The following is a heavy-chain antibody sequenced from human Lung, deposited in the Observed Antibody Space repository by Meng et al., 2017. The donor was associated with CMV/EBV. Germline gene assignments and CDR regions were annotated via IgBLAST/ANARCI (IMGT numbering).Heavy chain of an antibody. CDR1: GGSFSGYY. D-gene: IGHD3-3*01. V-gene: IGHV4-34*01. J-gene: IGHJ4*02. CDR3: ARAPIINDFWSGQVSNYFDN. Sequence: SQTXXLTCAVYGGSFSGYYWSWIRQPPGKGLEWIGEINHSGSINYNPSLKSRVTISVDTSKDQFSLKLNSVTAADTAVYYCARAPIINDFWSGQVSNYFDNWXQGTLVTVSS. CDR2: INHSGSI.